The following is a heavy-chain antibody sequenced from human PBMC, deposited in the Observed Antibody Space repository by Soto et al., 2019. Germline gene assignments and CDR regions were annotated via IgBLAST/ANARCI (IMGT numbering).Heavy chain of an antibody. Sequence: EVQLVESGGGLIQPGGSLRLSCAASGFTVSNNYMTWVRQAPGKGLEWVSFIYSSGSTYYADSVKGRFTISRDNFKNTLYLQMNSLRAEDTAVYYCARRYSYTQPVFDYWGLGTLVTVSS. CDR2: IYSSGST. V-gene: IGHV3-53*01. D-gene: IGHD5-18*01. CDR1: GFTVSNNY. CDR3: ARRYSYTQPVFDY. J-gene: IGHJ4*02.